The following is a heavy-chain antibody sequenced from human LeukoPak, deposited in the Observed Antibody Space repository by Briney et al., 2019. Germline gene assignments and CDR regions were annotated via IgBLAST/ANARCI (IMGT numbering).Heavy chain of an antibody. CDR3: AKAESGWYKFAS. CDR1: GFTFSSYA. J-gene: IGHJ4*02. Sequence: GGSLRLSCAASGFTFSSYAMSWVRQAPGKGLEYISSISGSGGTTYYADSVKGRFTISRDNSKSSQYLQLNGLRADDSAIYYCAKAESGWYKFASWGQGTLVTVSS. V-gene: IGHV3-23*01. CDR2: ISGSGGTT. D-gene: IGHD6-19*01.